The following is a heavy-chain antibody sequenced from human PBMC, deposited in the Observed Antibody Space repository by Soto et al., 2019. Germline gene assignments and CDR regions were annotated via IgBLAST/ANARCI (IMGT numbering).Heavy chain of an antibody. Sequence: PSETLSLTCTVSGGSISSSSYYWGWIRQPPGKGLEWIGSIYYSGSTYYNPSLKSRVTISVDTSKNQFSLKLSSVTAADTAVYYCASQLLWFGEPLDYWGQGTLVTVSS. CDR3: ASQLLWFGEPLDY. CDR2: IYYSGST. J-gene: IGHJ4*02. V-gene: IGHV4-39*01. CDR1: GGSISSSSYY. D-gene: IGHD3-10*01.